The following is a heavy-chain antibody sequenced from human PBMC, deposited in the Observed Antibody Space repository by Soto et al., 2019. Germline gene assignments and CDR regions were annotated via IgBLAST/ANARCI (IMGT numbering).Heavy chain of an antibody. J-gene: IGHJ4*02. D-gene: IGHD6-13*01. Sequence: SETLSLTCAVYGGSFSGYYWSWIRQPPGKGLEWIGEINHSGSTNYNPSLKSRVTISVGTSKNQFSLKLSSVTAADTAVYYRASASGYSSSWTGWGQGTLVTVSS. CDR3: ASASGYSSSWTG. CDR1: GGSFSGYY. V-gene: IGHV4-34*01. CDR2: INHSGST.